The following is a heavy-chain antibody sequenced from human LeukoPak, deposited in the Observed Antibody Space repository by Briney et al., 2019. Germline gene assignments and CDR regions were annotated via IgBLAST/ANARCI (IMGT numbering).Heavy chain of an antibody. CDR1: GFTFDDYA. J-gene: IGHJ4*02. CDR2: ISWNSGSI. Sequence: GGSLRLSCAASGFTFDDYAMHWVRQAPGKGLEWVSGISWNSGSIGYADSVKGRFTISRDNAKNSLYLQMNSLRAEDTALYYCAKDIGVYSSSWYYFDYWGQGTLVTVSS. D-gene: IGHD6-13*01. V-gene: IGHV3-9*01. CDR3: AKDIGVYSSSWYYFDY.